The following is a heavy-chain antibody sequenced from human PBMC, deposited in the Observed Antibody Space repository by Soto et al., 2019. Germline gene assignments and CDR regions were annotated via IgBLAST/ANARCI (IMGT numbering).Heavy chain of an antibody. CDR2: IYYSGST. CDR1: GGSISSGGYY. CDR3: ARGGDYGGNSLWVDI. D-gene: IGHD4-17*01. Sequence: QVQLQESGPGLVKPSQTLSLTCTVSGGSISSGGYYWSWIRQHPGKGPEWIGYIYYSGSTYYTPSLKSRVTISVDTSKNQFSLKLSSVTAADTAVYYCARGGDYGGNSLWVDIWGQGTMVTVSS. J-gene: IGHJ3*02. V-gene: IGHV4-31*03.